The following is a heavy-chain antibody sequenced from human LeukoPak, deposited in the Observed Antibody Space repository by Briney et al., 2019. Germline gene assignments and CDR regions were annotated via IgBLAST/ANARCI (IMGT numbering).Heavy chain of an antibody. CDR1: GDSVSSKSVT. CDR3: TRDPAYSSDWTKNAFDI. D-gene: IGHD6-19*01. V-gene: IGHV6-1*01. CDR2: TYYRSRWQK. Sequence: SQTLSLTCAISGDSVSSKSVTWNWIRQSPSGGLEWLGRTYYRSRWQKDYALAVKSRIIINPDTSKNQFSLQLNSVIPGDTAIYYCTRDPAYSSDWTKNAFDIWGQGTMVTVSS. J-gene: IGHJ3*02.